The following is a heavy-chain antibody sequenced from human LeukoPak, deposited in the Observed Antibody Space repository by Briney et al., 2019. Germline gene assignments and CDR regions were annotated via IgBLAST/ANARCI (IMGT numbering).Heavy chain of an antibody. CDR2: TYYRSKWYN. CDR3: ARGSFNWFDP. Sequence: SQTLSLTCAISGDSVSTNSAAWIWIRQSPSRGLEWLGRTYYRSKWYNDYAESVKSRITINPDTSKNQFSLQLSSVTPEDTAVHYCARGSFNWFDPWGQGTLVTVSS. J-gene: IGHJ5*02. V-gene: IGHV6-1*01. CDR1: GDSVSTNSAA.